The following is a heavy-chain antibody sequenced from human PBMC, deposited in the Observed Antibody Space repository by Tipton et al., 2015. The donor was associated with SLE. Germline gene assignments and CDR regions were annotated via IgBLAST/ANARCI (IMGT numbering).Heavy chain of an antibody. CDR1: GFTFSSYS. CDR2: ISSSSYI. J-gene: IGHJ3*02. CDR3: ARGLAAAGTEAFDI. D-gene: IGHD6-13*01. V-gene: IGHV3-21*01. Sequence: SLRLSCAASGFTFSSYSMNWVRQAPGKGLEWVSSISSSSYIYYADSVKGRFTISRDNAKNSLYLQMNSLRAEDTAVYYCARGLAAAGTEAFDIWGQGTMVTVSS.